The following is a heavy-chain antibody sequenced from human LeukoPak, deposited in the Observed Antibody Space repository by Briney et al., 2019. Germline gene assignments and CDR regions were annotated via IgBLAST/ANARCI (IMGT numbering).Heavy chain of an antibody. J-gene: IGHJ4*02. CDR2: SNAGNGNT. CDR1: GYTFTSYA. V-gene: IGHV1-3*02. CDR3: ARAGRRIAAAGTPSYFDY. Sequence: ASVKVSCKASGYTFTSYAMHWVRQAPGQRLEWMGWSNAGNGNTKYSQEFQGRVTITRDTSASTAYMELSSLRSEDMAVYYCARAGRRIAAAGTPSYFDYWGQGTLVTVSS. D-gene: IGHD6-13*01.